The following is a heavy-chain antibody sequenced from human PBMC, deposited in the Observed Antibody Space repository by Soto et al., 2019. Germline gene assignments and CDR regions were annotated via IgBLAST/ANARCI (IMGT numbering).Heavy chain of an antibody. CDR3: YSSGW. CDR1: GFTFSTFA. CDR2: ISNDGITK. Sequence: QVQLVESGGGVVQPGRSLRLSCAASGFTFSTFAMHWVRQAPGKGLEWVAVISNDGITKYYADSVKGRFTISRDNSNNTLYLEMISLRADDTAVYYGYSSGWWGQGTLVTVSS. J-gene: IGHJ4*02. V-gene: IGHV3-30*03. D-gene: IGHD6-19*01.